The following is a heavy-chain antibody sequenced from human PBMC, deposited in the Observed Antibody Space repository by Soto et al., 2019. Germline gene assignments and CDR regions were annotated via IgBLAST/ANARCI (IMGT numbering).Heavy chain of an antibody. CDR1: VVSISSYY. D-gene: IGHD1-26*01. J-gene: IGHJ4*02. Sequence: SETLSLTCTVSVVSISSYYWSWIRQPPGKGLEWIGYIYYSGSTNYNPSLKSRVTISVDTSKNQFSLKLSSVTAADTAVYYCARVRSYYVLDYWGQGTLVTVSS. V-gene: IGHV4-59*01. CDR2: IYYSGST. CDR3: ARVRSYYVLDY.